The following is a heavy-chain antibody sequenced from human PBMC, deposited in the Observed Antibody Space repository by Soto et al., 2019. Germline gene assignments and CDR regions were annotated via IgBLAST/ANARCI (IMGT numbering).Heavy chain of an antibody. Sequence: PGGSLRLSCAASGFTFSPFWMHWVRQAPGKGLVWLSHINSDGSTIVYADSVKGRFTISRDNAKNTLYLQMNSLRAEDTAVYYCAKYDTSSSSFDYWGQGTLVTVSS. CDR3: AKYDTSSSSFDY. D-gene: IGHD3-9*01. J-gene: IGHJ4*02. CDR2: INSDGSTI. V-gene: IGHV3-74*01. CDR1: GFTFSPFW.